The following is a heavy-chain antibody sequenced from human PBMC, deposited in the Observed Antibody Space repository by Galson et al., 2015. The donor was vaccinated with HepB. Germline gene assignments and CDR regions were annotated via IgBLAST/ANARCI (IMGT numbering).Heavy chain of an antibody. CDR1: GFTFSNAW. V-gene: IGHV3-15*01. CDR3: TTALLGYSGYDVFDY. CDR2: IKSKTDGGTT. Sequence: SLRLSCAASGFTFSNAWMSWVRQAPGKGLEWVGRIKSKTDGGTTDYAAPVKGRFTISRDDSKNTLYLQMNSLKTEDTAVYYCTTALLGYSGYDVFDYWGQGTLVTVSS. D-gene: IGHD5-12*01. J-gene: IGHJ4*02.